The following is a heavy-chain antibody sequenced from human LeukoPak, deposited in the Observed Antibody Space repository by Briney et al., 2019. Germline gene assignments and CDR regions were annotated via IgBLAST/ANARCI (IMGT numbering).Heavy chain of an antibody. D-gene: IGHD3-22*01. Sequence: ASVKVSCKASGYTLTELSMHWVRQAPGKGLEWMGGFDPEDGETIYAQKFQGRVTMTEDTSTDTAYMELSSLRSDDTAVYYCARDRGSRYYYDSSGYYDYWGQGTLVTVSS. CDR1: GYTLTELS. J-gene: IGHJ4*02. CDR2: FDPEDGET. CDR3: ARDRGSRYYYDSSGYYDY. V-gene: IGHV1-24*01.